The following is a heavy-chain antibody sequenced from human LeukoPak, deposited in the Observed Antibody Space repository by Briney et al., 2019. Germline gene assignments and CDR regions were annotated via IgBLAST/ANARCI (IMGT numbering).Heavy chain of an antibody. CDR2: MNPNSGKT. CDR1: GYTFTNSD. D-gene: IGHD3-9*01. J-gene: IGHJ4*02. V-gene: IGHV1-8*03. Sequence: ASVKISCKASGYTFTNSDINWVRQAPGQGLEWMGWMNPNSGKTGYARKFQGRVTFTRNSSISTAYMDLSSLRSEDTAVYYCAREGSWLLTSGANYNFNYWGQGTLVTVSS. CDR3: AREGSWLLTSGANYNFNY.